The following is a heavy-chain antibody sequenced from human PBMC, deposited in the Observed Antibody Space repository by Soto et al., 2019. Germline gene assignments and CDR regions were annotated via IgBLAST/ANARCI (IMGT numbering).Heavy chain of an antibody. J-gene: IGHJ4*02. D-gene: IGHD2-15*01. V-gene: IGHV3-23*01. CDR3: AKDLVRYAVGDIVVVVAATGL. Sequence: EVQLLESGGGLVQPGGSLRLSCAASGFTFSSYAMSWVRQAPGKGLEWVSAISGSGGSTYYADSVKGRFTISRDNSKNTLYLQMNSLRAEDTAVYYCAKDLVRYAVGDIVVVVAATGLWGQGTLVTVSS. CDR2: ISGSGGST. CDR1: GFTFSSYA.